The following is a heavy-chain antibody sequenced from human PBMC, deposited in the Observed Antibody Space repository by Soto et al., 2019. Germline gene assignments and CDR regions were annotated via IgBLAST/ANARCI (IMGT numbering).Heavy chain of an antibody. CDR1: GGSFSGYY. Sequence: PSETLSLTCAVYGGSFSGYYWSWIRQPPGKGLEWIGEINHSGSTNYNPSLKSRVTISVDTSKNQFSLKLSSVTAADTAVYYCAKRSDSYSSSWENYTTSKRPQFDPWGQGTLVTVSS. D-gene: IGHD6-13*01. CDR3: AKRSDSYSSSWENYTTSKRPQFDP. J-gene: IGHJ5*02. V-gene: IGHV4-34*01. CDR2: INHSGST.